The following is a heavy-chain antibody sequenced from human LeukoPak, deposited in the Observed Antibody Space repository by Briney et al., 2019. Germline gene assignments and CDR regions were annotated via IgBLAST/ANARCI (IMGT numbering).Heavy chain of an antibody. Sequence: GSSVKVSCKASGYTFSSHGISWVRQAPGQGLEWMGWISGYNGKTNYAQNFQGRVTMTTDTSTSTAYLELRSLRSDDTAVYYCARDGESGYDSSDWFDPWGQGTLVTVSS. V-gene: IGHV1-18*04. D-gene: IGHD5-12*01. CDR2: ISGYNGKT. CDR3: ARDGESGYDSSDWFDP. J-gene: IGHJ5*02. CDR1: GYTFSSHG.